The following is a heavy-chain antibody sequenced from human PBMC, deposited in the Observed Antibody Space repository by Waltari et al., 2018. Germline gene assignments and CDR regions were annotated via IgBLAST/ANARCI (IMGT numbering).Heavy chain of an antibody. V-gene: IGHV3-33*01. CDR3: ARDGMAGTLDY. CDR2: IWYDGSNK. J-gene: IGHJ4*02. D-gene: IGHD6-19*01. Sequence: QVQLVGSGGGVVQPGRSLRLYCAASGLTSSSYAIHCVRKAPGKGLEWVAVIWYDGSNKYYADSVKGRFTISRDNSKNTLYLQMNSLRAEDTAVYYCARDGMAGTLDYWGQGTLVTVSS. CDR1: GLTSSSYA.